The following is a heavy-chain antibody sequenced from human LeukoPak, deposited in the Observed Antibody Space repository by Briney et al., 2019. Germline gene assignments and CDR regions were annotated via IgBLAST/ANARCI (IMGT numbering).Heavy chain of an antibody. J-gene: IGHJ4*02. Sequence: GGSLRLSCAASGFTFSSYWMHWVRQTPGKGLVWVSRIDSDGSNTRYADSVKGRFTISRDNAKNTLYLQMNSLRVEDPAVYYCARESGGGGQGFDYWGQGTLVTVSS. CDR2: IDSDGSNT. CDR1: GFTFSSYW. D-gene: IGHD2-15*01. V-gene: IGHV3-74*01. CDR3: ARESGGGGQGFDY.